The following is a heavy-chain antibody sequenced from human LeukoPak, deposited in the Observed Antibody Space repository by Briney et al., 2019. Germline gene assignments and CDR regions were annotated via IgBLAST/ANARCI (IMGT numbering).Heavy chain of an antibody. CDR3: ARDLAGATGY. V-gene: IGHV3-21*01. D-gene: IGHD1-26*01. J-gene: IGHJ4*02. Sequence: GGSLRLSCAASGFTFSSYSMNWVRQAPGKGLEWVSSISSSSSYIYYADSVRGRFTISRDNAKNSLYLQMNSLRAEDTAVYYCARDLAGATGYWGQGTLVTVSS. CDR1: GFTFSSYS. CDR2: ISSSSSYI.